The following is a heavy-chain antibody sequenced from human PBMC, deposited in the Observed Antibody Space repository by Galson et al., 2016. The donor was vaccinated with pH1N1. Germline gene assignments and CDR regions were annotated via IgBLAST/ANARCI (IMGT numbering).Heavy chain of an antibody. CDR3: TRENHHKFDY. CDR1: GFTLGDFY. Sequence: SLRLSCAASGFTLGDFYMDWVRQAPGKGLEWFGRITKRPEDYSTQDAASVEGRFTISRDDSKNLLYLQMSSLKTEDTAVYYCTRENHHKFDYWGQGTLVTVSS. J-gene: IGHJ4*02. CDR2: ITKRPEDYST. V-gene: IGHV3-72*01.